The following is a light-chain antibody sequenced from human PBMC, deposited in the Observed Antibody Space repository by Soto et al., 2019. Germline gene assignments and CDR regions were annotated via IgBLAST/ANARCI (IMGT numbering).Light chain of an antibody. J-gene: IGKJ5*01. CDR1: RSVLYNSNNKNY. CDR2: WAS. V-gene: IGKV4-1*01. CDR3: QQSSNWPPEIT. Sequence: DIVMTQSPDSLAVSLGERATINCKSSRSVLYNSNNKNYLAWYQQKPGQPPKLLIYWASTRESGVPDRFSGSGSGTDFTLTISSLQAEDVAVYYCQQSSNWPPEITFGQGTRLEIK.